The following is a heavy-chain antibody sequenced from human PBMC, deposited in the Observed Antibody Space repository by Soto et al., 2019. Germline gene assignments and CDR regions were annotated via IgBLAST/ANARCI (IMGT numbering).Heavy chain of an antibody. V-gene: IGHV3-23*01. CDR2: ISGSGGST. D-gene: IGHD3-3*01. Sequence: EVQLLESGGGLVQPGGSLRLSCAASGFTFSSYAMSWVRQAPGKGLEWVSAISGSGGSTYYADSVKGRFTISRDNSKNTLYLQMNSLRAEDTAVYYCAKDYGASLRFLEWLLNGGFDYWGQGTLVTVSS. CDR3: AKDYGASLRFLEWLLNGGFDY. J-gene: IGHJ4*02. CDR1: GFTFSSYA.